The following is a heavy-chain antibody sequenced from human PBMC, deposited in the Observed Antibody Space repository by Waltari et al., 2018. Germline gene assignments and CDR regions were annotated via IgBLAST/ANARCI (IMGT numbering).Heavy chain of an antibody. D-gene: IGHD3-9*01. CDR3: ARGDILTGYSSYGMDV. CDR1: GYTFPSYD. Sequence: QVQLVQSGAEVKKPGASVKVPCRASGYTFPSYDITWVRQANGQGLEWMGWMNPNSGNTGYAQKFQGRVTITRNTSISTAYMELSSLRSEDTAVYYCARGDILTGYSSYGMDVWGQGTTVTVSS. V-gene: IGHV1-8*03. CDR2: MNPNSGNT. J-gene: IGHJ6*02.